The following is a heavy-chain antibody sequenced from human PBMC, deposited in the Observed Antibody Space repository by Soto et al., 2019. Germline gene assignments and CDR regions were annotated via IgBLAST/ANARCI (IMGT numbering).Heavy chain of an antibody. CDR2: ISWNSGSI. D-gene: IGHD3-22*01. CDR1: GFTFDDYA. J-gene: IGHJ6*02. CDR3: AKDVGDGVGGYYYYYYYGMDV. Sequence: GGSLRLSCAASGFTFDDYAMHWVRQAPGKGLEWVSGISWNSGSIGYADSVKGRFTISRDNAKNSLYLQMNSLRAEDTALYYCAKDVGDGVGGYYYYYYYGMDVWGQGTTVTVSS. V-gene: IGHV3-9*01.